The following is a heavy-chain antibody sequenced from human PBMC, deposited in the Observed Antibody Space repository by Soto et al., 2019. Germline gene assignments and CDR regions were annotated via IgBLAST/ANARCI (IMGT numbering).Heavy chain of an antibody. Sequence: ASVKVSCKASGYTFTSYYMHWVRQAPGQGLEWMGIINPSGGSTSYAQKFQGRVTMTRDTSTSTVYMELSSLRSEDTAVYYCARGKGLNYDILTGYYFYYYYMDVWGEGTTVTVSS. CDR1: GYTFTSYY. D-gene: IGHD3-9*01. V-gene: IGHV1-46*03. CDR2: INPSGGST. CDR3: ARGKGLNYDILTGYYFYYYYMDV. J-gene: IGHJ6*03.